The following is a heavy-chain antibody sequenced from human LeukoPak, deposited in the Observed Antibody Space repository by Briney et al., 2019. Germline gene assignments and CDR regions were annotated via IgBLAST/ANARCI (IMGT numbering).Heavy chain of an antibody. Sequence: ASVKVSCKASGGTFSSYAISWVRQAPGQGLEWMGWISAFNGKANYAQKFHDRVTMTTDISTSTAYMELTRLRPDDTAVYYCARDLPFEGLLEWLLEYWGQGTLVTVSS. V-gene: IGHV1-18*01. CDR1: GGTFSSYA. CDR3: ARDLPFEGLLEWLLEY. J-gene: IGHJ1*01. D-gene: IGHD3-3*01. CDR2: ISAFNGKA.